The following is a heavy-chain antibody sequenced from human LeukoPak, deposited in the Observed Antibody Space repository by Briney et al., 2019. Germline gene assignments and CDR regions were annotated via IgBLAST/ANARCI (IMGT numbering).Heavy chain of an antibody. CDR2: ISPIFGTA. CDR1: GGTFSSYA. V-gene: IGHV1-69*05. J-gene: IGHJ6*03. D-gene: IGHD1-26*01. CDR3: ARDSGSSADYYYYYMDV. Sequence: EASVKVSCKASGGTFSSYAISWVRQAPGQGLEWMGGISPIFGTANYAQKFQGRVTITTDESTSTAYMELSSLRSEDTAVYYCARDSGSSADYYYYYMDVWGKGTTVTVSS.